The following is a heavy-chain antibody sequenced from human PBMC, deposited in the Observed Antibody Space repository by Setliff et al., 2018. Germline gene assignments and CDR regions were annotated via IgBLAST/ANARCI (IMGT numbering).Heavy chain of an antibody. CDR3: ARLSPYNTGPPFDY. CDR2: ISYTGST. D-gene: IGHD2-8*02. J-gene: IGHJ4*02. CDR1: GDSIFDNY. Sequence: SETLSLTCSVSGDSIFDNYWSWIRQSPGRGLEWIAYISYTGSTNYNPSLKSRVTISLDTSKNHFSLNLRSVTAADTAVYYCARLSPYNTGPPFDYWGQGTLVTV. V-gene: IGHV4-59*08.